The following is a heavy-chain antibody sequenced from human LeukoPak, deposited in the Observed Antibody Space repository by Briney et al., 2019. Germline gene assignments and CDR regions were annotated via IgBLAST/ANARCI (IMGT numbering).Heavy chain of an antibody. D-gene: IGHD1-20*01. CDR3: LRDLNWSLDQ. CDR1: GFTFSNYM. V-gene: IGHV3-74*01. Sequence: GGSLRLSCVASGFTFSNYMMHWVRQAPGKGLVWVSRIKSDGITITYADSVKGRFTISRDNAKNTLYLQMNSLRAEDTAVYYCLRDLNWSLDQWGQGTLVTASS. J-gene: IGHJ4*02. CDR2: IKSDGITI.